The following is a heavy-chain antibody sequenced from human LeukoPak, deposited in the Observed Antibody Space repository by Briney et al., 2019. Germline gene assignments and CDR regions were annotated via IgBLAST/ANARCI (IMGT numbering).Heavy chain of an antibody. V-gene: IGHV3-21*01. D-gene: IGHD2-2*02. Sequence: PGGSLRLSCAASGFSFSSYSMNWVRQAPGKGLEWVSSISSISNYIYYADSVKGRFTISRDNAENSLYLQMNSLRAEDTAVYYCARDSCSSASCYIPVQHWGQGTLVTVSS. CDR1: GFSFSSYS. CDR2: ISSISNYI. J-gene: IGHJ1*01. CDR3: ARDSCSSASCYIPVQH.